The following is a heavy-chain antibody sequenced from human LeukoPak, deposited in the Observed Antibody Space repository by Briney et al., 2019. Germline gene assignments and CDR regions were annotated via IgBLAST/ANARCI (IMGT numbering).Heavy chain of an antibody. CDR2: IVSGGST. Sequence: SETLSLTCTVSTDSISSGSYYWGWVRQSPGQGLEWIGSIVSGGSTYHNPSLKSRVTISVDKFKNQFSLKLSSVTAADTAVYYCARRYQLLVINDAFDIWGQGTMVTVSS. V-gene: IGHV4-39*07. D-gene: IGHD2-2*01. CDR1: TDSISSGSYY. J-gene: IGHJ3*02. CDR3: ARRYQLLVINDAFDI.